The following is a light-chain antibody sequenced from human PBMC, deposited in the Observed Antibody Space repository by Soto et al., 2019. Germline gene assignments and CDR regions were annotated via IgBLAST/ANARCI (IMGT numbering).Light chain of an antibody. J-gene: IGLJ2*01. CDR2: DVN. V-gene: IGLV2-11*01. CDR1: SSDVGGYNY. Sequence: QSVLTQPRSVSGSPGQSVTISCTGTSSDVGGYNYVSWYQQHPGKVPKLMIYDVNKRPSGVPDRFSGSKSGNTASLTISGLQAEDEADYYCCSYAGTYTFGVFGGGTKVTVL. CDR3: CSYAGTYTFGV.